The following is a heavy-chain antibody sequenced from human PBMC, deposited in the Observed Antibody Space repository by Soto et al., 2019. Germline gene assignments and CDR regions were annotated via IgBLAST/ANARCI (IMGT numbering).Heavy chain of an antibody. J-gene: IGHJ4*02. CDR3: ARQIYGSDTGPNFQYYFDS. Sequence: GESLKISCKGSGYSFAGYWLTWVRQKPGTGLEWMGRIDPSDSQTYYSPSFRGHVTISVTKSITTVFLQWSSLRASDTAMYYCARQIYGSDTGPNFQYYFDSWGQGTPVTVSS. CDR1: GYSFAGYW. D-gene: IGHD5-18*01. CDR2: IDPSDSQT. V-gene: IGHV5-10-1*01.